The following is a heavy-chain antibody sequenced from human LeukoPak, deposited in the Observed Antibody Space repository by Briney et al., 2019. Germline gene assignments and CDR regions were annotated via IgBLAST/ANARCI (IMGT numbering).Heavy chain of an antibody. CDR3: ARSFRQYYDFWSGYYDFDY. V-gene: IGHV4-31*03. CDR2: IYYSGST. CDR1: GGSISSGGYY. Sequence: SETLSLTCTVPGGSISSGGYYWSWIRQHPGKGLEWIGYIYYSGSTYYNPSLKNRVTISVDTSKNQFSLKLSSVTAADTAVYYCARSFRQYYDFWSGYYDFDYWGQGTLVTVSS. D-gene: IGHD3-3*01. J-gene: IGHJ4*02.